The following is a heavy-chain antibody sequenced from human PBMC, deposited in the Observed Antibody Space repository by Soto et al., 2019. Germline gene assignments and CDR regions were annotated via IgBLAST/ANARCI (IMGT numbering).Heavy chain of an antibody. CDR3: ARGRYSYRVFGY. Sequence: PGGSLRLSCAASGFTFSDYYMTWIRQAPGKGLEWVSYISSSGSSINYADSVKGRFTISRDNAKNSLYLQMNSLRGDDTGVYYCARGRYSYRVFGYWGQGTMVTVYS. V-gene: IGHV3-11*01. CDR2: ISSSGSSI. D-gene: IGHD5-18*01. J-gene: IGHJ4*02. CDR1: GFTFSDYY.